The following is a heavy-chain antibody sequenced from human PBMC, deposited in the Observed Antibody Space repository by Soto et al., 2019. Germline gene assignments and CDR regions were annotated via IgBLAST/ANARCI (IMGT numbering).Heavy chain of an antibody. V-gene: IGHV4-30-2*01. CDR2: IYHSEST. CDR3: ARSHVETSMVVVALDAFNV. D-gene: IGHD5-18*01. Sequence: QLQLQESGSGLVKPSQTLSLTCAVSGGSINNGGYSWNWIRQPPGKGLEWIGYIYHSESTYYKPSLKGRITISRDKTNNPSSLKLTAVTASATALSYWARSHVETSMVVVALDAFNVWGQGTMVTVSS. CDR1: GGSINNGGYS. J-gene: IGHJ3*01.